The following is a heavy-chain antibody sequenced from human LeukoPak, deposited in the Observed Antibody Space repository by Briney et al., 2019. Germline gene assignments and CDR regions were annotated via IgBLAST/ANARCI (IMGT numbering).Heavy chain of an antibody. Sequence: GGSLRLSCAASGFIFSDHYMGWIRQAPGKGLEWVSYTSSSAYSVYYADSVKGRFTISRDNAKNSLYLQMNSLRAEDTAVYYCARETSDTFDYWGQGTLVTVSS. V-gene: IGHV3-11*04. CDR2: TSSSAYSV. J-gene: IGHJ4*02. CDR1: GFIFSDHY. D-gene: IGHD2-2*01. CDR3: ARETSDTFDY.